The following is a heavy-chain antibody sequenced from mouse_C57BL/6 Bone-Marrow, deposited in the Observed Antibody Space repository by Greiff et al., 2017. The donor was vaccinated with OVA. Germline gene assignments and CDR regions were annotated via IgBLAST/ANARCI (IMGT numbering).Heavy chain of an antibody. CDR2: IWRGGST. Sequence: QVQLKESGPGLVQPSQSLSITCTVSGFSLTSYGVHWVRQSPGKGLEWLGVIWRGGSTDYNAAFMSRLRITKDNSKSQVFFKMNSLQADDTAIYYCAKRDAMDYWGQGTSVTVSS. CDR1: GFSLTSYG. CDR3: AKRDAMDY. J-gene: IGHJ4*01. V-gene: IGHV2-5*01.